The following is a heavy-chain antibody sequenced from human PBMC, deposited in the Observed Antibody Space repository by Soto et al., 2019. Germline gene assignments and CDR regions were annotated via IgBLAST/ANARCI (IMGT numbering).Heavy chain of an antibody. CDR3: ARAAVLKHSYDY. V-gene: IGHV4-59*01. CDR1: GGSISSYY. CDR2: IYYSGST. J-gene: IGHJ4*02. Sequence: SETLSLTCTVSGGSISSYYWSWIRQPPGKGLEWIGYIYYSGSTNYNPSLKSRVTISVDTSKNQFSLKLSSVTAADTAVYYCARAAVLKHSYDYWDQGTLVTVSS. D-gene: IGHD6-13*01.